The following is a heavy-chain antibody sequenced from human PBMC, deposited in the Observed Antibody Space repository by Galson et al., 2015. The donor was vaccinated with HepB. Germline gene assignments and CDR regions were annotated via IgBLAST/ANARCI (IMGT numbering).Heavy chain of an antibody. CDR2: ISYDGSNK. Sequence: SLRLSCAASGFTFSSYAMHWVRQAPGKGLEWVAVISYDGSNKYYADSVKGRFTISRDNSKNTLYLQMNSLRAEDTAVYYCARDERDSGSYQDYFDYWGQGTLVTVSS. CDR3: ARDERDSGSYQDYFDY. D-gene: IGHD3-10*01. V-gene: IGHV3-30*04. J-gene: IGHJ4*02. CDR1: GFTFSSYA.